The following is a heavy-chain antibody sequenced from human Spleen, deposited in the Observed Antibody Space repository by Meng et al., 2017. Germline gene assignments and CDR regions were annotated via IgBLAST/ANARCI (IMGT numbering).Heavy chain of an antibody. Sequence: QVQPVQSGAEVKKPGASVKVSCKASGYTFTSYHIHWVRQAPGQGLEWMGIINPSVGSTGYAQKFQGRVTMTRDTSTSTVYMELSSLTSEDTAVYYCAREKPGVCYFDYWGQGTLVTVSS. V-gene: IGHV1-46*01. D-gene: IGHD2-8*01. CDR3: AREKPGVCYFDY. CDR2: INPSVGST. CDR1: GYTFTSYH. J-gene: IGHJ4*02.